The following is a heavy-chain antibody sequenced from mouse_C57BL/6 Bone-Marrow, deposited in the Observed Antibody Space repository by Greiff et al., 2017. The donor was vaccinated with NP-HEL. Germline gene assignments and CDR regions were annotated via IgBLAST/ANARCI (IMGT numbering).Heavy chain of an antibody. CDR2: IHPNSGST. Sequence: VQLQQPGAELVKPGASVKLSCKASGYTFTSYWMHWVKQRPGQGLEWIGMIHPNSGSTNYNEKFKSKATLTVDKSSSTAYIQLSSLTSEDSAVYYCAREEGTAQARGFAYWGQGTLVTVSA. J-gene: IGHJ3*01. CDR3: AREEGTAQARGFAY. CDR1: GYTFTSYW. V-gene: IGHV1-64*01. D-gene: IGHD3-2*02.